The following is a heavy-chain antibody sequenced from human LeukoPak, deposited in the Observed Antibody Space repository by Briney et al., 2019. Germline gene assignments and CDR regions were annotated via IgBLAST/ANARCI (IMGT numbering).Heavy chain of an antibody. CDR1: GASISNYY. CDR3: AREDSGYDYSPFYY. V-gene: IGHV4-59*01. J-gene: IGHJ4*02. Sequence: SETQSLTCTVSGASISNYYWSWIRQPPGKGLEWIGYIYHTGSTSYNPSLKSRVIMSVETSQNQFSLKVRSVTAADTAVYYCAREDSGYDYSPFYYWGQGILVTVSS. D-gene: IGHD5-12*01. CDR2: IYHTGST.